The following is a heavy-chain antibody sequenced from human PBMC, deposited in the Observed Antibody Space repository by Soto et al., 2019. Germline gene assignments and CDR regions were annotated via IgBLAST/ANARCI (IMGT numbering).Heavy chain of an antibody. D-gene: IGHD1-1*01. Sequence: QITWKESGLTLVKPTQTLTLTYTFSGFSLSTSGVGVGWIRQPPEKALEWLALIYWDDDKRYSASLKSRLTITKDTSKNQVVLTMTNIDPVDTATYYCARLEYPRFDYWGQGTLVTVSS. CDR2: IYWDDDK. J-gene: IGHJ4*02. V-gene: IGHV2-5*02. CDR1: GFSLSTSGVG. CDR3: ARLEYPRFDY.